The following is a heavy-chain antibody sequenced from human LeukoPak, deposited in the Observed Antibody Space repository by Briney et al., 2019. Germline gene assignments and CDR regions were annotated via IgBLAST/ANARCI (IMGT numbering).Heavy chain of an antibody. CDR3: AREVIAAHNWFDP. CDR2: FYTSGST. V-gene: IGHV4-61*02. Sequence: SETLSLTCTVSGGSISSGSYSWSWIRQPAGKGLEWIGRFYTSGSTNYNPSLKSRVTISVDTSKNQFSLKLSSVTAADTAVYYCAREVIAAHNWFDPWGQGTLVTVSS. D-gene: IGHD6-6*01. CDR1: GGSISSGSYS. J-gene: IGHJ5*02.